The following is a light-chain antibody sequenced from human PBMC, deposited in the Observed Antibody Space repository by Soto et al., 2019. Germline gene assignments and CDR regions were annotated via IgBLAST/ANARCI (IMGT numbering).Light chain of an antibody. Sequence: DIVMTQSPDSLALSLGERATINCKSSRSVLSSSNNKSFLAWYQQKPRQPPRLLIYWASTRESGVPDRFSGSGSGTDFTLTISSLQAEDVAVYYCQQYYSSPFTFGPGTKVEIK. CDR2: WAS. J-gene: IGKJ3*01. CDR3: QQYYSSPFT. V-gene: IGKV4-1*01. CDR1: RSVLSSSNNKSF.